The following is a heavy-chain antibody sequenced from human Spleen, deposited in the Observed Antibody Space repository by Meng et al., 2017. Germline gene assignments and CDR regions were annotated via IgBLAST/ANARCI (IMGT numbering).Heavy chain of an antibody. V-gene: IGHV7-4-1*02. CDR3: AREGPVVVTPIAPGGFDS. J-gene: IGHJ4*02. D-gene: IGHD2-21*02. CDR1: GYTFTTYA. CDR2: TNTNTGNP. Sequence: QVQLVQSGSELKKPGASVKVSCKASGYTFTTYAMNWVRQAPGQGLEWMGWTNTNTGNPTCAQGFTGRFVFSLDTSVSTAYLQISSLKAEDTAVYYCAREGPVVVTPIAPGGFDSWGQGTLVTVSS.